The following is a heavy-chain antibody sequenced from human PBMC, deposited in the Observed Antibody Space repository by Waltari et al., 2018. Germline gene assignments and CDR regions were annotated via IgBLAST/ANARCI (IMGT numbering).Heavy chain of an antibody. CDR1: GYTLPELS. CDR3: ASSLPTVTTKGYYYYGMDV. D-gene: IGHD4-17*01. Sequence: QVQLVQSGAEVKKPGASVTVACKFSGYTLPELSMQWLRQAPGKGFEWLGGFDPEDGETIYAQKFQGRVTMTEDTSTDTAYMELSSLRSEDTAVYYCASSLPTVTTKGYYYYGMDVWGQGTTVTVSS. V-gene: IGHV1-24*01. CDR2: FDPEDGET. J-gene: IGHJ6*02.